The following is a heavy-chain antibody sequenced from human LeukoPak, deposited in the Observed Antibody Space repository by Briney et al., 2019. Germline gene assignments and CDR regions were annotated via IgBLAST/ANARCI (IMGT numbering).Heavy chain of an antibody. D-gene: IGHD2-2*02. Sequence: PGGSLRLSCAASGFTFSSYSMNWVRQAPGKGLEWVSSISSSSSYIYYADSVKGRFTISRDNAKNSLYLQMNSLRAEDTAVYYCTREGCGATGCYTNDYWGRGTLVTVSS. CDR1: GFTFSSYS. CDR3: TREGCGATGCYTNDY. CDR2: ISSSSSYI. J-gene: IGHJ4*02. V-gene: IGHV3-21*01.